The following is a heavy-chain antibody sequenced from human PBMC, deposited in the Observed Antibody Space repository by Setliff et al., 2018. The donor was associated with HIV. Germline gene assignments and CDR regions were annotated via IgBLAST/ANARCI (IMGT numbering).Heavy chain of an antibody. Sequence: PSETLSLTCAVYVGSFSGYYWSWIRQPPGKGLEWIGEISHSGRTNYNPSLKSRVTISVDTSKNQFSLKLTSVAAADTAVYYCARDSGGYNYGFAVGSFDYWGQGALVTVSS. CDR3: ARDSGGYNYGFAVGSFDY. J-gene: IGHJ4*02. V-gene: IGHV4-34*01. D-gene: IGHD5-18*01. CDR2: ISHSGRT. CDR1: VGSFSGYY.